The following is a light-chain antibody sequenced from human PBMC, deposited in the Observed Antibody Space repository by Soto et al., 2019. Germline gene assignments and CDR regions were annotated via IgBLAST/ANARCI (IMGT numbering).Light chain of an antibody. CDR1: QSFSGSY. CDR2: GAS. J-gene: IGKJ5*01. Sequence: EIVLTQSPGALSVSPGDRATLSCRAIQSFSGSYLAWYQQKPGQAPRLLIYGASSRATGIPDRFSGSGSGTDFTLTISRLEPEDFAVYYCQQYGSSPPITFGQGTRLEIK. CDR3: QQYGSSPPIT. V-gene: IGKV3-20*01.